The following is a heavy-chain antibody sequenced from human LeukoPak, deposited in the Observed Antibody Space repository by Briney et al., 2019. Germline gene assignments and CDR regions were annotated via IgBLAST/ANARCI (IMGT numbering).Heavy chain of an antibody. CDR3: ARGGLGYCSGGSCYSYYYYYMDV. CDR2: MNAGNGNT. CDR1: GYTFISYA. J-gene: IGHJ6*03. Sequence: ASVKVSCKSSGYTFISYAMHWVRQAPGQRLEWMGWMNAGNGNTKYSQKFQGRVTITRDTSASTAYMELSSLKSEDMAVYYCARGGLGYCSGGSCYSYYYYYMDVWGKGTTVTISS. V-gene: IGHV1-3*03. D-gene: IGHD2-15*01.